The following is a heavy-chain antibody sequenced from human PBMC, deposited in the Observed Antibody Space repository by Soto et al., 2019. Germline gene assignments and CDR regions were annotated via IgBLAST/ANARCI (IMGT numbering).Heavy chain of an antibody. Sequence: QVQLQESGPGLVKPSQTLSLTCSVTGDSISNGDYYWSWIRQPPGKGLEWIGYIYYSGSTYYNPSRKSRTSISVDTAINQFSLGLTSVTAADTAVYYCARLFAYYDKEPGAFDIWGQGTLVTVSS. J-gene: IGHJ3*02. D-gene: IGHD3-22*01. V-gene: IGHV4-30-4*01. CDR2: IYYSGST. CDR1: GDSISNGDYY. CDR3: ARLFAYYDKEPGAFDI.